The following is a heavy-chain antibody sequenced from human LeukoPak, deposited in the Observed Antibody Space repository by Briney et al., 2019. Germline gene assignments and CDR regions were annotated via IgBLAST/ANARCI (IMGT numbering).Heavy chain of an antibody. D-gene: IGHD6-6*01. V-gene: IGHV1-2*02. J-gene: IGHJ4*02. CDR1: GYTFTDYY. Sequence: ASVKVSCKASGYTFTDYYMHWVRQAPGQGLEWMAWINPNSGGTNFAQKFQGRVAMTRDTSISTAYLELGSLRSDDTAVYFCARARWQLVPYFDSWGQGTLVTVSS. CDR3: ARARWQLVPYFDS. CDR2: INPNSGGT.